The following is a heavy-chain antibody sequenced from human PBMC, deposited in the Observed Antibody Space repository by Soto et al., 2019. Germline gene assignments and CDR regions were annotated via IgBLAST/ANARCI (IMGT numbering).Heavy chain of an antibody. V-gene: IGHV4-30-4*01. CDR2: IHYRGNT. CDR3: ASANWAYAFDT. J-gene: IGHJ3*02. D-gene: IGHD2-15*01. CDR1: GGSIITADYY. Sequence: QVQLQESGQGLVKPSQTLSLTCTVSGGSIITADYYWSWIRQPPGKGLEWIGYIHYRGNTFYNPSLKSRLSLSIDTSENQFSLKLTSVTAADTAVYFCASANWAYAFDTWGQGTLVAVSS.